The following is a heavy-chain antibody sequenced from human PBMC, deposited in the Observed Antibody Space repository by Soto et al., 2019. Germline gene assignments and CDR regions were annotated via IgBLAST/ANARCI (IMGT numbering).Heavy chain of an antibody. Sequence: GASVKVSCKASGYTFRSYAITWVRQVPGQGLEWMGWVSPYNGNTEYAEKLQGRVTMTTDTSTSTAYMELRSLRSDDTAVYYCARDCSGGTCYNYWFDPWGQGTQVTVSS. J-gene: IGHJ5*02. D-gene: IGHD2-15*01. CDR3: ARDCSGGTCYNYWFDP. CDR1: GYTFRSYA. V-gene: IGHV1-18*01. CDR2: VSPYNGNT.